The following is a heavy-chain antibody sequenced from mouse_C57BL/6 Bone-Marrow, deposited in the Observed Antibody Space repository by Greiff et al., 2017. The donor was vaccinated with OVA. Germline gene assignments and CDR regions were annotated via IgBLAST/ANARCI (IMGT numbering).Heavy chain of an antibody. Sequence: VQLKQSGPELAKPGASVKIPCKASGYTFTDYNMDWVKQSHGKSLEWIGDINSNNGGTIYNQKLKGKATLTVDKSSRTAYMELRSLTYEDTAVYYCARGGYYDYDGGAWFAYWGQGTLVTVSA. CDR2: INSNNGGT. V-gene: IGHV1-18*01. D-gene: IGHD2-4*01. CDR3: ARGGYYDYDGGAWFAY. J-gene: IGHJ3*01. CDR1: GYTFTDYN.